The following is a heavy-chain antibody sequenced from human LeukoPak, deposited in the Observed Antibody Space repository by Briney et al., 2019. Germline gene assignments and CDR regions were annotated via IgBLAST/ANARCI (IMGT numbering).Heavy chain of an antibody. D-gene: IGHD2-2*02. J-gene: IGHJ6*02. CDR2: ISAYNGNT. Sequence: GASVKVSCKASGYTFTSYGISWVRQAPGQGLEWMGWISAYNGNTNYAQKLQGRVTMTTDTSTSTAYMELRSLRSDDTAVYYCARVVSVPAAIPGQYYYYYYGMDVWGQGTTVTVSS. CDR1: GYTFTSYG. CDR3: ARVVSVPAAIPGQYYYYYYGMDV. V-gene: IGHV1-18*01.